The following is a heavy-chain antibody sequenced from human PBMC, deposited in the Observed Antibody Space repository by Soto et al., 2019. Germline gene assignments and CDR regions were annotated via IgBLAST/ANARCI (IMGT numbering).Heavy chain of an antibody. Sequence: ASVKVSCKASGYTFTSYAMHWVRQAPGQRLEWMGWINAGNGNTKYSQKFQGRVTITRDTSASTAYMELSSLRSEDTAVYYCARGVGYYDSSGYYLYYFDYWGQGTLVTVSS. CDR3: ARGVGYYDSSGYYLYYFDY. CDR2: INAGNGNT. CDR1: GYTFTSYA. D-gene: IGHD3-22*01. J-gene: IGHJ4*02. V-gene: IGHV1-3*01.